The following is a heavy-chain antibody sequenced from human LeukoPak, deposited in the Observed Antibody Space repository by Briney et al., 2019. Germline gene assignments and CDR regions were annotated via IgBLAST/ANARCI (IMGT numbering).Heavy chain of an antibody. CDR1: GYSFTSNY. V-gene: IGHV1-2*06. D-gene: IGHD6-19*01. CDR3: ARGAGTLTPPDY. J-gene: IGHJ4*02. CDR2: INPNSGAT. Sequence: ASVKVSCKASGYSFTSNYIHWVRQAPGQGLEWMGRINPNSGATNYAQKFQGRVTMTRDTSISTAYMELSRLRSDDTAVYYCARGAGTLTPPDYWGQGTLVTVSS.